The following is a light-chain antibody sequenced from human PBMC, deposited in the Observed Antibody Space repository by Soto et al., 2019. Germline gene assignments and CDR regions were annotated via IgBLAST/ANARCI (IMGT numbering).Light chain of an antibody. J-gene: IGKJ1*01. CDR3: QRYGG. CDR1: QSVSSSH. V-gene: IGKV3-20*01. CDR2: SAS. Sequence: EIVMTKSPTILSVSPGERATLSCRASQSVSSSHLAWYQQKPGQAPRLLIYSASSRATGIPDRFSGSGSGTDFTLTISRLEPEDFAVYYCQRYGGFGQGTKVDIK.